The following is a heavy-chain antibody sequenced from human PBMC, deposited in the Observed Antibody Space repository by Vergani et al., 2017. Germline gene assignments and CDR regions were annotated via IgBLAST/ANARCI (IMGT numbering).Heavy chain of an antibody. Sequence: QLQLQESGSGLVKPSQTLSLTCAVSGGSISSGGYSWSWIRQPPGKGLEWIGYIYHSGSTYYNPSLKSRVTISVDRSKNQFSLKLSSVTAADTAVYYCARGSLSVRYFDWAMGHGMDVWGQGTTVTVSS. CDR2: IYHSGST. CDR1: GGSISSGGYS. V-gene: IGHV4-30-2*01. CDR3: ARGSLSVRYFDWAMGHGMDV. J-gene: IGHJ6*02. D-gene: IGHD3-9*01.